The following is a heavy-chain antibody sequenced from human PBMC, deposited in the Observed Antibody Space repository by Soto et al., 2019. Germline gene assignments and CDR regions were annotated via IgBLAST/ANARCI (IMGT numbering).Heavy chain of an antibody. J-gene: IGHJ6*02. D-gene: IGHD5-18*01. Sequence: AGSLALPCSVSGCSFMSNGWRWVRRQSGWGRVWVVVIFYDSGTKYYADSVKGRFNISRDNYKNPLYLQMNSLRAEDTAVYYCAKESAVRNASTWIQLWPYYYYYYGMDVWGQGTTVTVSS. CDR1: GCSFMSNG. CDR2: IFYDSGTK. V-gene: IGHV3-30*18. CDR3: AKESAVRNASTWIQLWPYYYYYYGMDV.